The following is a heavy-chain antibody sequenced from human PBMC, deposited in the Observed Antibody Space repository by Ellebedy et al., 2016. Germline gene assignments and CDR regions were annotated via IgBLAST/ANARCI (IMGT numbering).Heavy chain of an antibody. J-gene: IGHJ4*02. CDR3: AKCYDSSGWSTIDY. Sequence: GESLKISXVVSGFTFSSYWMHWVRQGPGQGLEWVSRINSDGSSTTYADSVKGRFTISRDNSKNTLYLQMNSLRAEDTAVYYCAKCYDSSGWSTIDYWGQGTLVTVSS. V-gene: IGHV3-74*01. CDR2: INSDGSST. D-gene: IGHD6-19*01. CDR1: GFTFSSYW.